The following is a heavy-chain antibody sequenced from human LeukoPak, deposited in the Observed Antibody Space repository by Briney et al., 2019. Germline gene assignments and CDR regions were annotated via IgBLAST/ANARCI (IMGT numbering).Heavy chain of an antibody. J-gene: IGHJ3*02. CDR2: ISSSSSTI. V-gene: IGHV3-48*02. CDR1: GFTFNSYN. CDR3: ARAYSSSSGRDAFDS. Sequence: GGSLRLSCAASGFTFNSYNINWVRQAPGKGLEWVSYISSSSSTIYYADSVKGRFTISRDSAKTSLFLQMNSLRDEDTAVYYCARAYSSSSGRDAFDSWSLGTLVTVSS. D-gene: IGHD6-6*01.